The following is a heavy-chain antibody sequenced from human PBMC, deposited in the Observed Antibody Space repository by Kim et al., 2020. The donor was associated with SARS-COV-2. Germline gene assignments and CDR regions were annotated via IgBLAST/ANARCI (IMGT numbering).Heavy chain of an antibody. CDR1: GGSISGYY. J-gene: IGHJ4*02. CDR3: ASSKVYYDYVWGSYRHYLFDY. D-gene: IGHD3-16*02. Sequence: SETLSLTCTVSGGSISGYYWSWIRQPPGKGLEWIGYIYYSGSTNYNPSLKSRVTISVDTSKNQFSLKLSSVTAADTAVYYCASSKVYYDYVWGSYRHYLFDYWGQGTLVTVSS. CDR2: IYYSGST. V-gene: IGHV4-59*01.